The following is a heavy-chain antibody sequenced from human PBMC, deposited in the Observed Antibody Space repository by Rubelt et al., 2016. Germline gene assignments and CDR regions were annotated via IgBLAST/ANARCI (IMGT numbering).Heavy chain of an antibody. CDR2: IYHSGST. D-gene: IGHD4-17*01. J-gene: IGHJ6*02. V-gene: IGHV4-4*02. Sequence: QVQLQESGPGLVKPSGTLSLTCAVSGGSISSSNWWSWVRQPPGKGLEWIGEIYHSGSTNYNPSLKSRVTISVDTSKNQFSLKLSSVTAADTAVYYCARINDYGDYEGSVYYYYGMDVWGQGTTVTVSS. CDR3: ARINDYGDYEGSVYYYYGMDV. CDR1: GGSISSSNW.